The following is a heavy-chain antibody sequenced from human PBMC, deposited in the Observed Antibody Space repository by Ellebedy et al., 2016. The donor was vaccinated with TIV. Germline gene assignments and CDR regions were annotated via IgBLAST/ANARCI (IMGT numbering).Heavy chain of an antibody. CDR2: ISSSSNTI. CDR1: GFTLSSDS. CDR3: EKSFTANWFDP. V-gene: IGHV3-48*01. Sequence: GESLKFSCAASGFTLSSDSMNWVRPAPGRRLEWVSYISSSSNTIYYADSVKGRFTISRDNAKNSLYLQMNSLGAEDTAVYYCEKSFTANWFDPWGQGTLVTVSS. J-gene: IGHJ5*02.